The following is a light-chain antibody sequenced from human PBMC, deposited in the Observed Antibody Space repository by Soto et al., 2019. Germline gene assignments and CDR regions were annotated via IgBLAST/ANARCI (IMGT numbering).Light chain of an antibody. V-gene: IGKV3-15*01. CDR3: QQYYTWPRGT. Sequence: EIVLTQSPGSLSLSPGDSATLSCRASQIVGKNYLGWFQHKPGQAPRLLIYSASTRVTGIPARFSGSGSGTEFTLTISSLQSEDFAVYYCQQYYTWPRGTFGQGTKVEIK. J-gene: IGKJ1*01. CDR2: SAS. CDR1: QIVGKN.